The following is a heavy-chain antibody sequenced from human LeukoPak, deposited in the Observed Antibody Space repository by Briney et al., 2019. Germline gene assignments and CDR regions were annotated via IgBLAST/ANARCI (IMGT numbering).Heavy chain of an antibody. J-gene: IGHJ3*02. V-gene: IGHV1-69-2*01. CDR1: GYTFTDYY. Sequence: GASVTVSCKASGYTFTDYYMHWVQQAPGKGLEWMGRVDPEDGETIYAEKFQGRVTITADTSTDTAYMELSSLRSEDTAVYYCATLRAGAFDIWGQGTMVTVSS. CDR3: ATLRAGAFDI. CDR2: VDPEDGET.